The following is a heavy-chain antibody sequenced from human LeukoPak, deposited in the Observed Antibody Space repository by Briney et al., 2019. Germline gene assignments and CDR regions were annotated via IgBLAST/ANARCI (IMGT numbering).Heavy chain of an antibody. D-gene: IGHD3-10*01. Sequence: GGSLRLSCAASGFTFSSYGLSWVRQAPGKGLEWVSAISGSGGSTYYADSVKGRFTISRDNSKTTLYLQMNRLRVEDTAVYYCARLLAYGSGGEAFDCWGQGSLVTVSS. V-gene: IGHV3-23*01. CDR3: ARLLAYGSGGEAFDC. CDR1: GFTFSSYG. J-gene: IGHJ4*02. CDR2: ISGSGGST.